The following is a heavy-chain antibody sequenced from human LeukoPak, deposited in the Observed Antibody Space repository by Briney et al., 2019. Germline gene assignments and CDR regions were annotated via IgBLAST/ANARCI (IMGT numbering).Heavy chain of an antibody. CDR2: IKQDGSEK. Sequence: GGSLRLSWAASGFTFTSYWMSWVRQAPGKGLEWVANIKQDGSEKYYVDSVKGRFTISRDNAKNSLYLQMNSLRAEDTAVYYCARDPNSGSYYPFGFDYWGQGTLVTVSS. D-gene: IGHD1-26*01. CDR3: ARDPNSGSYYPFGFDY. J-gene: IGHJ4*02. CDR1: GFTFTSYW. V-gene: IGHV3-7*01.